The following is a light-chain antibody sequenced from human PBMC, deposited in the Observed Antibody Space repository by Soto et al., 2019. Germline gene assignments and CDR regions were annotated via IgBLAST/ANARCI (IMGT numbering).Light chain of an antibody. CDR3: MQALQTPWT. Sequence: DVVMTQSPLSLPVTLGQPASISCRSSQTLVYSDGNTYLDWYLQKPGQSPQLLIYLGSNRASGVPDRFSGSGSGTDFTLKISRVEAEDVGVYYCMQALQTPWTFGQGTKV. V-gene: IGKV2-28*01. J-gene: IGKJ1*01. CDR2: LGS. CDR1: QTLVYSDGNTY.